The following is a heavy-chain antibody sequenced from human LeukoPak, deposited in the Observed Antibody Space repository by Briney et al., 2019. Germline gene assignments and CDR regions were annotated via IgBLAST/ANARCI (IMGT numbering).Heavy chain of an antibody. CDR1: GFTFSTYW. J-gene: IGHJ3*02. V-gene: IGHV3-74*01. Sequence: GGSLRLSCPASGFTFSTYWMHWVRQAPGKGLVWVSRINTDGSYTSYADSVKGRFTISRDNAKNTVYLQMNTLRAEDTAVYYCARDADAFDIWGQGTMVTVSS. CDR2: INTDGSYT. CDR3: ARDADAFDI.